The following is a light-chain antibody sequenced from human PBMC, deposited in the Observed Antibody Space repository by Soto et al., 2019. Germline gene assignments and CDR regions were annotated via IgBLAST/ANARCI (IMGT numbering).Light chain of an antibody. CDR1: NSDVGSYNL. CDR2: EGS. CDR3: CSYAGSSTYV. J-gene: IGLJ2*01. Sequence: QSALTQPASVSGSPGQSITISCTGTNSDVGSYNLVSWYQQHPGKAPKLVIYEGSKRPSGLSNRFSGSKSGNTASLTISGRQAEDEADYYCCSYAGSSTYVFGGGTKLTVL. V-gene: IGLV2-23*01.